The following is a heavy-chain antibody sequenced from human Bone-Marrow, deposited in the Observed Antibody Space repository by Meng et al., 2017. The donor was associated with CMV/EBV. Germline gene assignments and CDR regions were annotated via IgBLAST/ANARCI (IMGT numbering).Heavy chain of an antibody. CDR3: ARVGGPINWVDP. CDR1: GYSISSGYY. J-gene: IGHJ5*02. V-gene: IGHV4-38-2*02. CDR2: FYHSGST. Sequence: SETLSLTCTVSGYSISSGYYWGWMRQPPGKGLEWIGSFYHSGSTYYNPSLKSRITISVDTSKNQFSLKLSSVTAAETAVYYCARVGGPINWVDPWGQGTLVTVSS. D-gene: IGHD3-16*01.